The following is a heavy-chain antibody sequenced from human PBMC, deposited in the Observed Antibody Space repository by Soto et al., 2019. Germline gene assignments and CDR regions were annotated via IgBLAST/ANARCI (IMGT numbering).Heavy chain of an antibody. J-gene: IGHJ4*02. D-gene: IGHD5-18*01. Sequence: GASVKVSCKASGGTFSSYAISWVRQAPGQGLEWMGGIIPIFGTANYAQKFQGRVTITADESTSTAYMELSSLRSEDTAVYYCAREDTALVAFGYWGQGTLVTVSS. CDR1: GGTFSSYA. V-gene: IGHV1-69*13. CDR2: IIPIFGTA. CDR3: AREDTALVAFGY.